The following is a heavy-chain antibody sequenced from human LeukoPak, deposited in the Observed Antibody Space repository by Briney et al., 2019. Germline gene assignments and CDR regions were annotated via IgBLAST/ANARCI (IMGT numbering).Heavy chain of an antibody. CDR3: ARVAGYGGNSYFDY. V-gene: IGHV3-21*01. J-gene: IGHJ4*02. CDR1: GFTFSSYS. Sequence: GGSLRLSCAASGFTFSSYSVIWVRQAPGKGLEWVSSISGSSSYIYYADSVKGRFTISRDNARNSLYLQMNSLRAEDTAVYYCARVAGYGGNSYFDYWGQGTLVTVSS. D-gene: IGHD4-23*01. CDR2: ISGSSSYI.